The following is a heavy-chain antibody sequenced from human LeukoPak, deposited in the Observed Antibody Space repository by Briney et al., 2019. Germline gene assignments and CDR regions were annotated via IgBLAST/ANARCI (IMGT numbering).Heavy chain of an antibody. CDR2: INHSGST. D-gene: IGHD6-13*01. J-gene: IGHJ6*03. V-gene: IGHV4-34*01. Sequence: PSETLSLTCAVYGGSFSGYYWSWIRQPPGKGLEWIGEINHSGSTNYNPSLKSRVTISVDTSKNQFSLKLSSVTAADTAVYYCARAGYSSSWYRGPNYYYYYVDVWGKGTTVTISS. CDR1: GGSFSGYY. CDR3: ARAGYSSSWYRGPNYYYYYVDV.